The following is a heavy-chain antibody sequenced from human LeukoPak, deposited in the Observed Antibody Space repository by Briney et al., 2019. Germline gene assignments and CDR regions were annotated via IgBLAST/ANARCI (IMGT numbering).Heavy chain of an antibody. V-gene: IGHV3-21*01. J-gene: IGHJ4*02. CDR3: ARVRWLSAAGTEGNFDY. CDR1: GFTFSSYT. D-gene: IGHD6-13*01. Sequence: GGSLRLSCAASGFTFSSYTMNWVRQAPGKGLEWVSSISSSSSCIYYADSVKGRFTISRDNAKNSPYLQMDSLRAEDTAVYYCARVRWLSAAGTEGNFDYWGQGTLGTVSS. CDR2: ISSSSSCI.